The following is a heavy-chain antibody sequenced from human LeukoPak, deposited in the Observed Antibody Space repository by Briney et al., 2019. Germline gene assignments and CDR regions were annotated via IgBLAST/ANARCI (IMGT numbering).Heavy chain of an antibody. V-gene: IGHV4-39*07. D-gene: IGHD2-21*01. CDR3: ARTSSILWWSTFDY. Sequence: SETLSLTCTVSRGSISSSSYYWGWIRQPPGKGLEWIGSIYYSGSTYSNPSLKSRVTISGDTSKNQFSLKLSSVTAADTAVYYCARTSSILWWSTFDYWGQGTLVTVSS. CDR2: IYYSGST. J-gene: IGHJ4*02. CDR1: RGSISSSSYY.